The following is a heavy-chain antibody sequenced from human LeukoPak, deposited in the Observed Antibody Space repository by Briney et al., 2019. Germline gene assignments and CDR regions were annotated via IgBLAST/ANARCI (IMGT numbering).Heavy chain of an antibody. CDR3: AGRHCSGGGCYFAGADPFDY. Sequence: PGGSLRLSCAASGFIVSSTYMSWVRQAPGKGLEWVSVIYSGGNIYYIESVKGRFTISRDTSKNTLYLQMNSLRAEDTAVYFCAGRHCSGGGCYFAGADPFDYWGQGTLVTVSS. CDR2: IYSGGNI. V-gene: IGHV3-53*01. J-gene: IGHJ4*02. CDR1: GFIVSSTY. D-gene: IGHD2-15*01.